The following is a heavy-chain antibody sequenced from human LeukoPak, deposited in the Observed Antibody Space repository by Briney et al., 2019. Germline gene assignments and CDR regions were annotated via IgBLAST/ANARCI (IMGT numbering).Heavy chain of an antibody. V-gene: IGHV5-51*01. CDR3: ARRQYYGSGSYYFDY. CDR2: IYPGDSDT. D-gene: IGHD3-10*01. J-gene: IGHJ4*02. Sequence: GESLKISCKGSGYSFTSYWIGWVRQMPGKGLEWMGIIYPGDSDTRYSPSFQGQVTISADKSISTAYLQWSSLKASDTAMYYCARRQYYGSGSYYFDYWGQGTLVTVSS. CDR1: GYSFTSYW.